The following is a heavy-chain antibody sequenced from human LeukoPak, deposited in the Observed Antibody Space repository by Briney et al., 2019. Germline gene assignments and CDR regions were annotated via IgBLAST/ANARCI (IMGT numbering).Heavy chain of an antibody. CDR1: GFTFSSYA. J-gene: IGHJ4*02. CDR2: ISGSGSST. Sequence: GGSLRLSCAASGFTFSSYAMTWVRQAPGKGLEWVSSISGSGSSTYYADSVKGRFTISRDKSESTLSLQMNSLRPEDTAIYYCAKGGSAAVTYSDYWGQGTLVTVSS. CDR3: AKGGSAAVTYSDY. D-gene: IGHD6-13*01. V-gene: IGHV3-23*01.